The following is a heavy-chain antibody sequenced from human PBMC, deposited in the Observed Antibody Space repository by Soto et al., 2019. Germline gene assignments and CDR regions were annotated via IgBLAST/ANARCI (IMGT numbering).Heavy chain of an antibody. CDR2: ISSGSSNI. CDR1: GFAFRSYN. CDR3: ASTTVVAATFDF. V-gene: IGHV3-21*01. Sequence: EVQLVESGGGLVKPGGSLTLSCGASGFAFRSYNMNWVRQAPGKGLEWVASISSGSSNIYYADSVKGRFTISRDNAKNTLYLQMDSLSAEDSAVYYCASTTVVAATFDFWGQGTLVTVSS. J-gene: IGHJ4*02. D-gene: IGHD2-15*01.